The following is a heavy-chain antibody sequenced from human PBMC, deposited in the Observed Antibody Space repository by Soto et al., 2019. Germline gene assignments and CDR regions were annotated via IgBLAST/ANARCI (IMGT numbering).Heavy chain of an antibody. D-gene: IGHD2-15*01. CDR2: ISGSGGST. J-gene: IGHJ3*02. CDR3: AKDAIVVVVAATPVDAFDI. V-gene: IGHV3-23*01. CDR1: GFTFSSYA. Sequence: GESLKISCAASGFTFSSYAMSWVRQAPGKGLEWVSAISGSGGSTYYADSVKGRFTISRDNSKNTLYLQMNSLRAEDTAVYYCAKDAIVVVVAATPVDAFDIWGQGTMVTVSS.